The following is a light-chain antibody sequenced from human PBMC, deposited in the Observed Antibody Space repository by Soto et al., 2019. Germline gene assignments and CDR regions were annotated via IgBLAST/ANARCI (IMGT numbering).Light chain of an antibody. CDR1: QSVSSSY. J-gene: IGKJ2*01. V-gene: IGKV3-20*01. CDR3: QRDGSSPLYT. Sequence: EIVLTQSPGTLSLSPGERATLSCRASQSVSSSYLGWYQQKPGQAPRLLIYGASSRATGIPDRFSGSGSGTDFTLTNSRLEPEDFAVYYCQRDGSSPLYTFGQGTKLEIK. CDR2: GAS.